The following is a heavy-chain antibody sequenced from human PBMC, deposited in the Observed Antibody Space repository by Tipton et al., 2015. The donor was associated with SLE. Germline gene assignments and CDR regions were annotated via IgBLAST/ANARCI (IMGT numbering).Heavy chain of an antibody. CDR2: IYSSGST. J-gene: IGHJ4*02. CDR1: GGSISSYY. D-gene: IGHD3-22*01. V-gene: IGHV4-59*12. CDR3: ASSYSSAYFSYFFDY. Sequence: TLSLTCTVSGGSISSYYWSWIRQPPGKGLEWIGYIYSSGSTNYNPSLKSRVTMSVDTSQNQFSLKLSSVTAADTALYYCASSYSSAYFSYFFDYWGQGTLVTVSS.